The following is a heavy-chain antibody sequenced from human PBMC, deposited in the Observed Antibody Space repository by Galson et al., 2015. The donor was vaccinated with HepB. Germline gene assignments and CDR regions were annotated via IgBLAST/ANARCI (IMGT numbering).Heavy chain of an antibody. Sequence: SLRLSCAASGFTFSSYGMSWVRQAPGTGLEWVSTISGSGGNTYYADSVKGRFTISRDNSKNTLYLQMSSLRDEDTAVYYCAKFYGADLLWFGELWDWGRGTLVTVSP. CDR1: GFTFSSYG. CDR3: AKFYGADLLWFGELWD. D-gene: IGHD3-10*01. CDR2: ISGSGGNT. V-gene: IGHV3-23*01. J-gene: IGHJ4*02.